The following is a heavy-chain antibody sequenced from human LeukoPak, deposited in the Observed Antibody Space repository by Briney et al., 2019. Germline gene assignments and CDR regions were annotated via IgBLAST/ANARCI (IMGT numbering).Heavy chain of an antibody. CDR1: GDSVSSNSAA. J-gene: IGHJ4*02. CDR3: ARDLGWFGELPYFDY. D-gene: IGHD3-10*01. CDR2: TYYRSKWYN. Sequence: SQTLSLTCAISGDSVSSNSAAWNWIRQSPSRGLEWVGRTYYRSKWYNDYAVSGKSRIPINPDTSENPFSLKLSYVTAADTAVYYCARDLGWFGELPYFDYWGQGTLVTVSS. V-gene: IGHV6-1*01.